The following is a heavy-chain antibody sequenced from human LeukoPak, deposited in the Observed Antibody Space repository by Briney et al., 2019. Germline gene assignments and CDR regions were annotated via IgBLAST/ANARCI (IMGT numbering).Heavy chain of an antibody. J-gene: IGHJ4*02. CDR2: IFHRGST. Sequence: PSETLSLTCAVSGYSITNGYHWGWIRQPPGKGLEWIGTIFHRGSTHYNPSLKSRVTISVDTSKNQFSLKLSSVTAADSAVYYCARHRYSYDYSFDYWGQGALVTVPS. CDR1: GYSITNGYH. D-gene: IGHD5-18*01. V-gene: IGHV4-38-2*01. CDR3: ARHRYSYDYSFDY.